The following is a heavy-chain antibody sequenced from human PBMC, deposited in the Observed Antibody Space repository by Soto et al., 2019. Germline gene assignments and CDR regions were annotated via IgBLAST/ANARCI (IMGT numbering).Heavy chain of an antibody. J-gene: IGHJ4*02. CDR2: ISSNGVST. Sequence: GGSLRLSCSASGLRFNDYAMHWVRQAAGKGLKYVSSISSNGVSTYYADSVKGRFTISRDNSKNTVYLQMNSLRVEDTAVYYCVKDRFVNYWGQGALVTVSS. CDR1: GLRFNDYA. V-gene: IGHV3-64D*06. CDR3: VKDRFVNY. D-gene: IGHD3-3*01.